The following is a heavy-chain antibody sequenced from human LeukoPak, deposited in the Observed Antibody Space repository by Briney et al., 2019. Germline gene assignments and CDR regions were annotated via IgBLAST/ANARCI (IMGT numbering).Heavy chain of an antibody. CDR3: ARGTILGATRGYFDY. J-gene: IGHJ4*02. CDR1: GYSFSNYW. D-gene: IGHD1-26*01. V-gene: IGHV5-51*01. CDR2: IYPGDSDT. Sequence: GESLQISCKGSGYSFSNYWLGWVRQMPGKGLEWMGIIYPGDSDTRYSPSFQGQVTISADKSVSTAYLQWSSLKASDTAIYYCARGTILGATRGYFDYWGQGTLVTVSS.